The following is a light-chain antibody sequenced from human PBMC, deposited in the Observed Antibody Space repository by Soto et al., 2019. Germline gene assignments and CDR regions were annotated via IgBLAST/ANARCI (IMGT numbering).Light chain of an antibody. CDR1: QDINNY. V-gene: IGKV1-33*01. CDR2: DAS. CDR3: QQYHSRRT. J-gene: IGKJ1*01. Sequence: DIQMTQSPSSLSASVGDRVTITCQASQDINNYLNWYQQKPGKAPKLLIYDASSLESGVPSRFSGSGSGTEFTLTISSLQPDDFATYYCQQYHSRRTFGQGTKVDIK.